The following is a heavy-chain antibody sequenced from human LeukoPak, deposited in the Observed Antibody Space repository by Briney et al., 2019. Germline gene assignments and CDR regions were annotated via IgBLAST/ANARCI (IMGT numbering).Heavy chain of an antibody. J-gene: IGHJ5*02. D-gene: IGHD1-26*01. Sequence: GGSLRLSCAASGFTFDDFSMHWVRQAPGKGLEWVSLISWDGGITYYADSVKGRFTISRDNSKSSLYLQLNSLTPEDTALYYCAKDSFVGTTNYLDPWGQGTLVTVSS. V-gene: IGHV3-43*01. CDR1: GFTFDDFS. CDR2: ISWDGGIT. CDR3: AKDSFVGTTNYLDP.